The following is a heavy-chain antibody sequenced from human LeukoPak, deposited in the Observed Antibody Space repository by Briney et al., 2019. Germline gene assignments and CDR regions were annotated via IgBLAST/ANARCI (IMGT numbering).Heavy chain of an antibody. D-gene: IGHD2-15*01. CDR3: AKRTCSGSTCYPLDS. Sequence: GGSLRLSCAASGFTFSVAGMHWVRQAPGEGLEWVSAIIGNGGSTYYTDSVQGRFTISRDNSKNTLYLQMNSLRAEDAGVYYCAKRTCSGSTCYPLDSWGQGTLVTVSS. J-gene: IGHJ4*02. CDR2: IIGNGGST. CDR1: GFTFSVAG. V-gene: IGHV3-23*01.